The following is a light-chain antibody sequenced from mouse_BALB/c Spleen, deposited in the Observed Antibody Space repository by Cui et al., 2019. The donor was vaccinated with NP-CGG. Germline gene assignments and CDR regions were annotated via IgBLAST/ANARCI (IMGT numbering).Light chain of an antibody. CDR1: TGAVTTSNY. CDR3: ALWYSNHWV. V-gene: IGLV1*01. Sequence: AVLPQESALTTSPGETVTLTCRSSTGAVTTSNYANWVQEKPDHLFTGLIGGTNNRAPGVSARFSGSLIGDKAALTITGAQTEDEAIYFCALWYSNHWVFGGGTKLTVL. J-gene: IGLJ1*01. CDR2: GTN.